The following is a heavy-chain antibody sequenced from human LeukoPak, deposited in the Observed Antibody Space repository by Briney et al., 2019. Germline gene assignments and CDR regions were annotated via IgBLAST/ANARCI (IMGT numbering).Heavy chain of an antibody. Sequence: TGGSLRLSCVASGFTFSSYNMNWVRQAPGKGLEWVSYITGSSSSRYYADSVKGRFTISRDNAKNSLYLQMNSLGAEDKAAYCCAREPTYSSGWHNSCDYWGQGILVTVSS. CDR2: ITGSSSSR. J-gene: IGHJ4*02. CDR3: AREPTYSSGWHNSCDY. V-gene: IGHV3-48*01. D-gene: IGHD6-25*01. CDR1: GFTFSSYN.